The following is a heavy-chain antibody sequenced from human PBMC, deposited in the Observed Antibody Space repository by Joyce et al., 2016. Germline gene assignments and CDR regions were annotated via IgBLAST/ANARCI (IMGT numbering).Heavy chain of an antibody. J-gene: IGHJ4*02. CDR2: IQHNGNT. D-gene: IGHD3-3*01. CDR1: GGSISSDNW. CDR3: ARNGYYAVDY. V-gene: IGHV4-4*03. Sequence: QVQLQESGPGLVKPPGTLSLTCAVSGGSISSDNWWSWVRQPPGKGLEWSGEIQHNGNTNYNPSLKRRVTISVDRSKNQFSLKLNAVTAADTAVYYCARNGYYAVDYWGQGTLVTVSS.